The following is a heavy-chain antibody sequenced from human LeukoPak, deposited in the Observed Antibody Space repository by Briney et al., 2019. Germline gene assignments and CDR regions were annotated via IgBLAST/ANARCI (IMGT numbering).Heavy chain of an antibody. D-gene: IGHD6-19*01. CDR3: ARGRAVAGTGNNYFDY. V-gene: IGHV3-48*02. CDR2: ISSSSSTI. J-gene: IGHJ4*02. Sequence: GGSLRLSCVASGFTFSPHSMNWVRQAPGKGLEWVSYISSSSSTIYYADPVKGRFTISRDSAKNSLYLQMNSLRDEDTAVYYCARGRAVAGTGNNYFDYWGQGTLVTVSS. CDR1: GFTFSPHS.